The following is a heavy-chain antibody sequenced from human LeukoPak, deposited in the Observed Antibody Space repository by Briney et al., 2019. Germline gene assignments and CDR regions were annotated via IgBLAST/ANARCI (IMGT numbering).Heavy chain of an antibody. V-gene: IGHV3-23*01. CDR3: AKDPSGSYWGGRFDP. CDR1: GFTVNSNY. Sequence: PGGSLRLSCAASGFTVNSNYMSWVRQAPGKGLEWVSAVSGGNTSTYLADSVKGRFSISRDNSKNTLYLQMNSLRAEDTAVYYCAKDPSGSYWGGRFDPWGQGTLVIVSP. D-gene: IGHD1-26*01. J-gene: IGHJ5*02. CDR2: VSGGNTST.